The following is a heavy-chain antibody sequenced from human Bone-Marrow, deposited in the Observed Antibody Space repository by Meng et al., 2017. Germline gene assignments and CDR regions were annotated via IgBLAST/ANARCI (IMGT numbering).Heavy chain of an antibody. CDR1: GYTFTSYG. J-gene: IGHJ6*02. V-gene: IGHV1-18*01. CDR3: ARVLTTVTFYLYYYGMDV. CDR2: ISAYNGNT. Sequence: ASVKVSCKASGYTFTSYGISWVRQAPGQGLEWMGWISAYNGNTNYAQKLQGRVTMTTDTSTSTAYMELRSLRSDDTAVYYCARVLTTVTFYLYYYGMDVWGQGTTVTVSS. D-gene: IGHD4-17*01.